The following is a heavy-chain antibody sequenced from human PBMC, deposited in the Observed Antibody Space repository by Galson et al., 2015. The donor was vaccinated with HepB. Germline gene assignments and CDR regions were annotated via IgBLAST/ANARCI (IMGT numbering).Heavy chain of an antibody. D-gene: IGHD3-22*01. CDR3: ARDLKSGTYYYDSPLGY. Sequence: SVKVSCKASGGTFSSYAISWVRQAPGQGLEWMGGIIPIFGTANYAQKFRGRVTITAGESTSTAYMELSSLRSEDTAVYYCARDLKSGTYYYDSPLGYWGQGTLVTVSS. CDR2: IIPIFGTA. V-gene: IGHV1-69*13. CDR1: GGTFSSYA. J-gene: IGHJ4*02.